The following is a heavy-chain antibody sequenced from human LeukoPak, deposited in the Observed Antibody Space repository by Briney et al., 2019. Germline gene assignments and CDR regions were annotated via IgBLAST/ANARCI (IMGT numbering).Heavy chain of an antibody. J-gene: IGHJ4*02. Sequence: PGGSLRLSCAASGFTFSSYGMHWVRQAPGKGLEWVAFIRYDGSNKYYADSVKGRFTISRDNSKNTLYLQMNSLRAEDTAVYYCAKDLYGSYTVCDYWGQGTLVTVSS. V-gene: IGHV3-30*02. CDR3: AKDLYGSYTVCDY. CDR2: IRYDGSNK. D-gene: IGHD1-26*01. CDR1: GFTFSSYG.